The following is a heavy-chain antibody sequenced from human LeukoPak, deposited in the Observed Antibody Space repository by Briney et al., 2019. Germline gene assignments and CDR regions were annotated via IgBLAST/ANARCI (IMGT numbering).Heavy chain of an antibody. Sequence: PGGSLRLSCAASGFTFSSYGMHWVRQAPSKGLEWVAVIWYDGSNKYYADSVKGRFTISRDNSKNTLYLQMNSLRAEDTAVYYCARAGEISGWGTSPYYFDYWGQGTLVTVSS. CDR1: GFTFSSYG. CDR3: ARAGEISGWGTSPYYFDY. V-gene: IGHV3-33*01. J-gene: IGHJ4*02. CDR2: IWYDGSNK. D-gene: IGHD6-19*01.